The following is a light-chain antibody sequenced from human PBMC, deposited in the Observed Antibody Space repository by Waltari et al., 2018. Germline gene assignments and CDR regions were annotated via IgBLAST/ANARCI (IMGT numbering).Light chain of an antibody. J-gene: IGKJ1*01. CDR1: QRVGSN. CDR3: QQYNDWPQT. V-gene: IGKV3-15*01. Sequence: EIVMTQSPATLSVSPGERATLSCRASQRVGSNLAWYQQKTGQAPRLLIYGASTRATGIPARFSGSGSGTEFTLTISSLQPEDFAVYYCQQYNDWPQTFGQGTKVEIK. CDR2: GAS.